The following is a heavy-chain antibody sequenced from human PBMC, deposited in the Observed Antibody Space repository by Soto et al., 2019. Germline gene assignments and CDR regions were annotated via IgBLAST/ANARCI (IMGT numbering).Heavy chain of an antibody. V-gene: IGHV1-46*01. CDR1: GYTFTSYY. CDR2: INPSGGST. Sequence: ASVKVSCKASGYTFTSYYMHRVRQAPGQGLEWMGIINPSGGSTSYAQKFQGRVTMTRDTSTSTVYMELSSLRSEDTAVYYCARDFVVVPAAIRTGDYYYGMDVWGQGTTVTVSS. CDR3: ARDFVVVPAAIRTGDYYYGMDV. J-gene: IGHJ6*02. D-gene: IGHD2-2*02.